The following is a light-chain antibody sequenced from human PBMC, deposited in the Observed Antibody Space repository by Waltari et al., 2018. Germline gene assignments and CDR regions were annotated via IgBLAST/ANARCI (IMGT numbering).Light chain of an antibody. J-gene: IGLJ2*01. CDR3: SSNAGINNFV. CDR2: HVT. Sequence: QSALTQPPSASGSPGQTVTISCAGTSSYVGSSDYVPWYQKHPGQAPKLLIYHVTKRPSGVPDRFSGSKSGNTASLTVSGLQAEDEADYYCSSNAGINNFVFGGGTKLTVL. CDR1: SSYVGSSDY. V-gene: IGLV2-8*01.